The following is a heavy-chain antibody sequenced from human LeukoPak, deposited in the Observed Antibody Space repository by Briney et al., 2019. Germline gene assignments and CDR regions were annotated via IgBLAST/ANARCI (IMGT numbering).Heavy chain of an antibody. J-gene: IGHJ4*02. Sequence: SETLSLTCTVSGGSISSYYWSWTRQPPGKGLEWIGYIYYSGSTNYNPSLKSRVTMSVDTSKNQFSLKLSSVTAADTAVYYCARDEEYYYEYWGQGTLVTVSS. CDR2: IYYSGST. CDR3: ARDEEYYYEY. D-gene: IGHD6-6*01. V-gene: IGHV4-59*12. CDR1: GGSISSYY.